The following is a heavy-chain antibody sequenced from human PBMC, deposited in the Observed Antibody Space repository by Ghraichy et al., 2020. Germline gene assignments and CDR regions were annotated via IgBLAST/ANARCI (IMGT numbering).Heavy chain of an antibody. V-gene: IGHV3-30*02. Sequence: GGSLRLSCAASGFTFSSYGMHWVRQAPGKGLEWVAFIRYDGSTKYYAESVKGRFTISRDNSKSTVSLQMNSLRAEDTALYYCAKDATLLMTMVVTAGFDYWGQGTLVTVSS. D-gene: IGHD4-23*01. J-gene: IGHJ4*02. CDR3: AKDATLLMTMVVTAGFDY. CDR1: GFTFSSYG. CDR2: IRYDGSTK.